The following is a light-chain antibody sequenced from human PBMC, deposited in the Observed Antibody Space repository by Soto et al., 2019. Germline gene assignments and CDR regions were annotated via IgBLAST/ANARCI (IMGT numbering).Light chain of an antibody. J-gene: IGKJ2*01. V-gene: IGKV1-5*01. CDR1: QSISNP. Sequence: EIQMTQSPSTPSASVGDRVTITCRASQSISNPLAGYQQKPGKAPEVLIYDASSLKSWVPSKFRGRGSGTNFTLTISSLQPDDFASYDCQQYSSNLNTSGHGTKLEIK. CDR3: QQYSSNLNT. CDR2: DAS.